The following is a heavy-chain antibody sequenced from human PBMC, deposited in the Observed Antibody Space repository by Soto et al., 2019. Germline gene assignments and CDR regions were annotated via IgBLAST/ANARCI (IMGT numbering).Heavy chain of an antibody. CDR3: ARDGAQHTEAGPDV. CDR1: GYTFTGYY. J-gene: IGHJ6*02. Sequence: GASVKVSCKASGYTFTGYYMHWVRQAPGQGLEWMGWINPNSGGTNYAQKFQGRVTMTRDTSISTAYMELRRLRSDDTAVYYCARDGAQHTEAGPDVWGQGITVTVSS. V-gene: IGHV1-2*02. CDR2: INPNSGGT. D-gene: IGHD6-13*01.